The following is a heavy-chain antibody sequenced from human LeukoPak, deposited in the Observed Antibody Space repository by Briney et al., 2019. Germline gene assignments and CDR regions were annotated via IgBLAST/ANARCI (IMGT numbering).Heavy chain of an antibody. CDR1: GITLSNYG. CDR2: ISGSGGRT. Sequence: GGSLRLSCAVSGITLSNYGMSWVRQAPGKGLEWVAGISGSGGRTNYADSVKGRFTISRDNPKNTLYLQMNSLRVEDTAVYFCAKRGVVIRVILVGFHKEAYYFDSWGQGALVTVPS. D-gene: IGHD3-22*01. V-gene: IGHV3-23*01. J-gene: IGHJ4*02. CDR3: AKRGVVIRVILVGFHKEAYYFDS.